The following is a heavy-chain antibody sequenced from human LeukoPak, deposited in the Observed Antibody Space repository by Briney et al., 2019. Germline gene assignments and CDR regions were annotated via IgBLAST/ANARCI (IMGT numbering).Heavy chain of an antibody. V-gene: IGHV3-23*01. CDR2: VTGNGENT. CDR3: AKDQSRVVVVAATPSPLDY. Sequence: GGSLRLSCAASGFTFSNYAMAWVRLAPGKGLEWVSSVTGNGENTYYADSVKGRFTISRDNSKNTLYLQMNSLRAEDTAVYYCAKDQSRVVVVAATPSPLDYWGQGTLVTVSS. J-gene: IGHJ4*02. CDR1: GFTFSNYA. D-gene: IGHD2-15*01.